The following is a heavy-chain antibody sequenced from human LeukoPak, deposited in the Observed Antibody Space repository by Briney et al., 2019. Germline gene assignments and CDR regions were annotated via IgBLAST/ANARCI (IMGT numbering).Heavy chain of an antibody. CDR3: ARLSSFAFDI. Sequence: GGSLRLSCAASGFTCSTYVMSWVRQAPGKGLEWLSLILHNGDSTYYADSVKGRFTISRDNSKNTLYLQKNSLRAEDTAVYYCARLSSFAFDIWGQGTMVTVSS. V-gene: IGHV3-23*01. CDR2: ILHNGDST. D-gene: IGHD3-16*02. J-gene: IGHJ3*02. CDR1: GFTCSTYV.